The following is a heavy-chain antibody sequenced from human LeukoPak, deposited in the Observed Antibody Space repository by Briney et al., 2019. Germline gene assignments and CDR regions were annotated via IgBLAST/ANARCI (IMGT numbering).Heavy chain of an antibody. CDR3: AREVTYGAFDI. Sequence: GASVKVSFKSSGYTFTVYYMHWVRQAPGQGLEWMGWINANSGGTNYAQKFQGRVTMTRHTSISTAYMELSRLRSDDTAVYYCAREVTYGAFDIWGQGTMVTVSS. V-gene: IGHV1-2*02. J-gene: IGHJ3*02. CDR1: GYTFTVYY. CDR2: INANSGGT. D-gene: IGHD4-11*01.